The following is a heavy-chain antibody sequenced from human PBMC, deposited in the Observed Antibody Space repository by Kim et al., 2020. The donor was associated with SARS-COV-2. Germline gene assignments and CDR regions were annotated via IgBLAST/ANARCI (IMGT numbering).Heavy chain of an antibody. D-gene: IGHD5-12*01. CDR1: GFTFSSYW. CDR3: ARGGYSGYDSAFDI. Sequence: GGSLRLSCAASGFTFSSYWMHWVRQAPGKGLGWVSRINSDGSSTSYADSVKGRFTISRDNAKNTLYLQMNSLRAEDTAVYYCARGGYSGYDSAFDIWGQGTMVTVSS. V-gene: IGHV3-74*01. CDR2: INSDGSST. J-gene: IGHJ3*02.